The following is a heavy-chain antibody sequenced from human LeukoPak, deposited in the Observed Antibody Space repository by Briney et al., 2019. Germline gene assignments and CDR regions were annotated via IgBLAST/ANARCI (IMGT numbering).Heavy chain of an antibody. Sequence: AGGSLRLSCAASGFTFDDYAIHWVRQAPGKGLEWVSGISWNSGSIGYADSVRGRFTISRDNAKNSLYLQMNSLRAEDAALYYCAKDRTDILTGPLGYWGQGTLVTVSS. D-gene: IGHD3-9*01. V-gene: IGHV3-9*01. J-gene: IGHJ4*02. CDR1: GFTFDDYA. CDR2: ISWNSGSI. CDR3: AKDRTDILTGPLGY.